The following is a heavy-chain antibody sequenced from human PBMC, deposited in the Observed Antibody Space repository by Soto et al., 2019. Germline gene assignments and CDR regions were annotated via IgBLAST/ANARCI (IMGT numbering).Heavy chain of an antibody. CDR2: ISSNGGTT. Sequence: EVQLAESGGGMVQPGGSLRLSCVASGFTFSSYDMHWVRQAPGKGLEYVSSISSNGGTTYYGNSVKGRFTISRDNSKNTLYLQMGSLRAEDMAVYYCVRRGSGNYDYWGQGTLVNVSS. V-gene: IGHV3-64*01. D-gene: IGHD1-7*01. CDR1: GFTFSSYD. J-gene: IGHJ4*02. CDR3: VRRGSGNYDY.